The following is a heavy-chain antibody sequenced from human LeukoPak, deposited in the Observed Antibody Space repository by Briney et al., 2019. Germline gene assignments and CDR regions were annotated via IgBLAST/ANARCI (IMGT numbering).Heavy chain of an antibody. CDR2: TNPNNGDS. V-gene: IGHV1-8*03. CDR1: GYTFTNYH. J-gene: IGHJ4*02. CDR3: ARTTSFTASGYDY. Sequence: GASVKVSCKASGYTFTNYHINWVRQATGQGLEWMGWTNPNNGDSGYAQKFQGRVTITRDTSISTSYMEPRSLRSDDTAVYFCARTTSFTASGYDYWGQGTLVTVSS. D-gene: IGHD6-25*01.